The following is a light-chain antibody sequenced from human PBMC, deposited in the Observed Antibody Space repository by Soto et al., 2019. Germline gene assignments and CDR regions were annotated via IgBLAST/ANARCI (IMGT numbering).Light chain of an antibody. CDR1: QGISSY. Sequence: AIRMTQSPSSFSASTGDRVTITCRASQGISSYLAWYQQKPGKAPKLLIYAASTMQSGVPSRFSGSGSGTDFTLTISCLQSEDFATYYCQQYYSYSRKLGQGTKVDIK. CDR3: QQYYSYSRK. CDR2: AAS. J-gene: IGKJ1*01. V-gene: IGKV1-8*01.